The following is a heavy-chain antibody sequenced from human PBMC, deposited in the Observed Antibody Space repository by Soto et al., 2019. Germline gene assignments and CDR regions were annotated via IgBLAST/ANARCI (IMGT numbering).Heavy chain of an antibody. CDR3: ARDSSAYCSSTSCLAFFDY. Sequence: GGSLRLACAASGFTFSSYGMHWVRQAPGKGLEWVAVIWYDGSNKYYADSVKGRFTISRDNSKNTLYLQTNSLRAEDTAVYYCARDSSAYCSSTSCLAFFDYWGQGTLVTVSA. CDR1: GFTFSSYG. D-gene: IGHD2-2*01. J-gene: IGHJ4*02. CDR2: IWYDGSNK. V-gene: IGHV3-33*01.